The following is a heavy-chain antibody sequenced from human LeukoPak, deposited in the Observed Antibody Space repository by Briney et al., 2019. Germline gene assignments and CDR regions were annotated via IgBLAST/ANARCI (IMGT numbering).Heavy chain of an antibody. CDR2: INHSGST. CDR3: ARGSPYYYGMDV. J-gene: IGHJ6*02. Sequence: PSETLSLTCAVYGGSFSGYYWSWIRQPPGKGLEWIGEINHSGSTNYNPSLKSRVTIPVDTSKNQFSLKLSSVTAADTAVYYCARGSPYYYGMDVWGQGTTVTVSS. CDR1: GGSFSGYY. V-gene: IGHV4-34*01.